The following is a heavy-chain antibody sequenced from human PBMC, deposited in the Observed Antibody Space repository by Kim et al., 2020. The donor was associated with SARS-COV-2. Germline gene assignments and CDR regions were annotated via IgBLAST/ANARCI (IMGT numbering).Heavy chain of an antibody. CDR2: IYYSGST. V-gene: IGHV4-59*13. CDR1: GGSISSYY. D-gene: IGHD3-22*01. J-gene: IGHJ4*02. CDR3: ARGSDYDSSPDY. Sequence: SETLSLTCTVSGGSISSYYWSWIRQPPGKGLEWIGYIYYSGSTNYNPSLKSRVTISVDTSKNQFSLKLSSVTAADTAVYYCARGSDYDSSPDYWGQRTLVTVSS.